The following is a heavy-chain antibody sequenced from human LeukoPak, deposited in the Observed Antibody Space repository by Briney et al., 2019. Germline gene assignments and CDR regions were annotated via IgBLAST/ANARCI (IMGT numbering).Heavy chain of an antibody. V-gene: IGHV1-8*01. CDR2: LSTNSGNT. J-gene: IGHJ6*02. CDR1: GYTFTSYD. Sequence: ASVKVSCKASGYTFTSYDINWVRQATGQGLEWMGWLSTNSGNTGHAQKFQGRVTMTRNTSINTAYMELSSLRSEDMAVYYCARNYAMDVWGQGTTVTVSS. CDR3: ARNYAMDV.